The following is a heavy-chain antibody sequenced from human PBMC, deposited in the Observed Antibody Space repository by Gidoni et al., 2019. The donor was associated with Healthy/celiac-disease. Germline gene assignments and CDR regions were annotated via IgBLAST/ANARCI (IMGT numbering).Heavy chain of an antibody. V-gene: IGHV4-59*01. CDR3: AREGSYYYGSSGYDGAFDI. J-gene: IGHJ3*02. CDR2: IYYSGST. Sequence: QVQLQESGPGLVKPSETLSLNCIVSGGSISSYYWSWIRQPPGKGLELIGNIYYSGSTNYNPSLKTRVTISVDTSKNQFSLRLTSIIAADTAVYYCAREGSYYYGSSGYDGAFDIWGQGTMVTVSS. CDR1: GGSISSYY. D-gene: IGHD3-22*01.